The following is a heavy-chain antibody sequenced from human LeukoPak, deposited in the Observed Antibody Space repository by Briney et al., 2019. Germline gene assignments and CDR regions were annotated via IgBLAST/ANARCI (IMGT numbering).Heavy chain of an antibody. J-gene: IGHJ4*02. CDR1: GDSVSSFY. CDR3: ARTRYYYNSRSYGAPYYFDY. Sequence: PSETLSFTCTVSGDSVSSFYWSWIRQPPGKGLEWIGYIYYSGTTNYNPSLKSRVTISVDTTKSQFSLKLSSVTAADTAVYYCARTRYYYNSRSYGAPYYFDYWGQGTLVTVSS. CDR2: IYYSGTT. D-gene: IGHD3-10*01. V-gene: IGHV4-59*02.